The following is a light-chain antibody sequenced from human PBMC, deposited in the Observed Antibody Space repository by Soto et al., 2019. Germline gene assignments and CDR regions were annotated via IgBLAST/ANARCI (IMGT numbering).Light chain of an antibody. J-gene: IGKJ5*01. CDR3: QRYGNSPLST. Sequence: ETVLTHSPGTLSLSPGERATLACRASQSVSSSSLAWYQQRPGQAPRLLIYGTSSRATGIPDRFSGSGSGTDFPLNISRLEPEDFAVYCCQRYGNSPLSTFGQGTRLEIK. CDR1: QSVSSSS. V-gene: IGKV3-20*01. CDR2: GTS.